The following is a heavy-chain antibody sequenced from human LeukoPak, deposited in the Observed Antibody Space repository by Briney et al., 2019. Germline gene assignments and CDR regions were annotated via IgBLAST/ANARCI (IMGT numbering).Heavy chain of an antibody. J-gene: IGHJ4*02. CDR1: GGSFSGYY. CDR3: ARGIAAAVPHGYDY. V-gene: IGHV4-34*01. Sequence: SETLSLTCAVYGGSFSGYYWTWIRQPPGKGLEWIGEINHSGSTNYNPSLKSRVTISVDTSKNQFSLKLSSVTAADTAVYYCARGIAAAVPHGYDYWGQGTLVTVSP. CDR2: INHSGST. D-gene: IGHD6-13*01.